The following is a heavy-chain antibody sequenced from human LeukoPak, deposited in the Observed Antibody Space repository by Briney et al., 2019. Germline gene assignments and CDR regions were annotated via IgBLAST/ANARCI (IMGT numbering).Heavy chain of an antibody. J-gene: IGHJ4*02. CDR2: INHSGST. D-gene: IGHD6-6*01. V-gene: IGHV4-34*01. CDR3: ARGIAARPRIRYRYYDY. Sequence: SETLSLTCAVYGGSFSGYYWSWIRQPPGKGLEWIGEINHSGSTNYNPSLKSRVTISVDTSKNQFSLKLSSVTAADTAVYYCARGIAARPRIRYRYYDYWGQGTLVTVSS. CDR1: GGSFSGYY.